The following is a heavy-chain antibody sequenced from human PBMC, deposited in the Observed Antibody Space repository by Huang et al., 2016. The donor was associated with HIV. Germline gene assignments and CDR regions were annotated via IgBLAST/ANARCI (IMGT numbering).Heavy chain of an antibody. Sequence: QVQLVQSGAEMKKPGSSVKVSCTAPGGTFSSYGISWVRQAPGQGLEWMGGNVPIVRRTDYAQKFQGRLTITADESTSTAYMELSSLRSQDSAIYFCARGVFDGVWSGDLLPHFYYMDVWGKGTTVTVSS. J-gene: IGHJ6*03. CDR2: NVPIVRRT. D-gene: IGHD3-10*01. V-gene: IGHV1-69*13. CDR3: ARGVFDGVWSGDLLPHFYYMDV. CDR1: GGTFSSYG.